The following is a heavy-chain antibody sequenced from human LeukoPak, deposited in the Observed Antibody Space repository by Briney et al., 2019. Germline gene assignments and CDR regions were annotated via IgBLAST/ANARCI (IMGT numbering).Heavy chain of an antibody. V-gene: IGHV4-34*01. D-gene: IGHD1-26*01. CDR1: GGSISSYY. CDR2: INHSGST. Sequence: SETLSLTCTVSGGSISSYYWSWIRQPPGKRLEWIGEINHSGSTNYNPSLKSRVTISVDTSKNQFSLKLSSVTAADTAVYYCARGSVGARNNYYYGMDVWGQGTTVTVSS. J-gene: IGHJ6*02. CDR3: ARGSVGARNNYYYGMDV.